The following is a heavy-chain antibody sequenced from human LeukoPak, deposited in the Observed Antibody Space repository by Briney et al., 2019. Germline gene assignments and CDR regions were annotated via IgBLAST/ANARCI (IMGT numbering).Heavy chain of an antibody. D-gene: IGHD7-27*01. Sequence: SQTLSLTCTVSGGSISSGGYYWGWIRQHPGKGLEWIGYIYYSGSTYYNPSLKSRVTISVDTSKNQFSLKLSSVTAADTAVYYCARVLANWATDYWGQGTLVTVSS. CDR1: GGSISSGGYY. CDR2: IYYSGST. J-gene: IGHJ4*02. V-gene: IGHV4-31*03. CDR3: ARVLANWATDY.